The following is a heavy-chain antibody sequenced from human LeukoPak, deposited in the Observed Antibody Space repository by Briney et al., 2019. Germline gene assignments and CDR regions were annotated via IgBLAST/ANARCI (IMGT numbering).Heavy chain of an antibody. CDR2: IRYDGSNK. Sequence: SGGSLRLSCAASGFTFSSYGMHWVRQAPGKGLEWVAFIRYDGSNKYYADSVKGRFTISRDNSKNTLYLQMNSLRAEDTAVYYCAKDAPSIAGKYDYWGQGTLVTVSS. J-gene: IGHJ4*02. CDR3: AKDAPSIAGKYDY. V-gene: IGHV3-30*02. CDR1: GFTFSSYG. D-gene: IGHD6-6*01.